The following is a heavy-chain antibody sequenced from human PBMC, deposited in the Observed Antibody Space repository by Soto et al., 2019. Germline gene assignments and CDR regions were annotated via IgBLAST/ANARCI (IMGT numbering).Heavy chain of an antibody. Sequence: GGSLRLSCAASGFTFSSYAMSWVRQAPGKGLEWVSAISGSGGSTYYADSVKGRFTISRYNSKNTLYLQMNSLRAEDTAVYYCAKAYYYDSSGYYYVPYFDYWGQGTLVTVSS. D-gene: IGHD3-22*01. J-gene: IGHJ4*02. CDR1: GFTFSSYA. V-gene: IGHV3-23*01. CDR3: AKAYYYDSSGYYYVPYFDY. CDR2: ISGSGGST.